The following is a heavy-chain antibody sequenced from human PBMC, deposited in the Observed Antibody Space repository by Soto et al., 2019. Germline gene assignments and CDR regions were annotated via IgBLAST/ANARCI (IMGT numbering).Heavy chain of an antibody. V-gene: IGHV4-30-2*01. CDR1: GGSISSGGYS. J-gene: IGHJ6*02. Sequence: SETLSLTCAVSGGSISSGGYSWSWIRQPPGKGLEWIGYIYHSGSTYYNPSLKSRVTISVDRSKNQFSLKLSSVTAADTAVYYCSRKDPGHYYYGMNVWGQGTTVTVSS. CDR2: IYHSGST. CDR3: SRKDPGHYYYGMNV. D-gene: IGHD3-10*01.